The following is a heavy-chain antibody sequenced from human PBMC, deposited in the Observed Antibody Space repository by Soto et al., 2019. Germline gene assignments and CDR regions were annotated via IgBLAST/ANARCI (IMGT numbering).Heavy chain of an antibody. D-gene: IGHD3-3*01. V-gene: IGHV1-69*01. CDR2: VIPIFSAM. CDR3: ARGRTIFGVVNFDY. Sequence: QVQLVQSGPEVKKPGSSVKVSCKASGGTFSNSPIAWVRLAPGQGLEWMGGVIPIFSAMKYAEKFQGRVTFTADDSTSTVYMELSSLTSEDTAVYYCARGRTIFGVVNFDYWGQGTPVTVSS. CDR1: GGTFSNSP. J-gene: IGHJ4*02.